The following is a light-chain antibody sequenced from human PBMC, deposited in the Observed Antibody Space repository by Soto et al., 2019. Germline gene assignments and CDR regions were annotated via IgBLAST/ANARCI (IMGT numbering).Light chain of an antibody. CDR3: QQRSNWPPYT. V-gene: IGKV3-11*01. Sequence: EIVLTQSPATLSLSPGERATLSCRASQSVSSYLVWYQQKPGQAPRLLSYDASNRATGIPARFSGSGSGTDFTLTISSLEPEDFAVYYCQQRSNWPPYTFGQGTKLEIK. CDR2: DAS. J-gene: IGKJ2*01. CDR1: QSVSSY.